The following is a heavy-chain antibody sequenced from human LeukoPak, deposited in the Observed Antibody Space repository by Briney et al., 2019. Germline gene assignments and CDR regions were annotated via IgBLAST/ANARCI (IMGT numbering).Heavy chain of an antibody. CDR3: AKLSTTFGVLMSH. D-gene: IGHD3-3*01. Sequence: PSETLSLTCSVSGASISSSYWSWIRQAAGKGPEWIGRIYTSEKTKYNPLLKSRVTMSVDTSRNQFSLKLTSVTAADTAVYYCAKLSTTFGVLMSHWGRGTLVTVSS. CDR1: GASISSSY. CDR2: IYTSEKT. V-gene: IGHV4-59*10. J-gene: IGHJ4*02.